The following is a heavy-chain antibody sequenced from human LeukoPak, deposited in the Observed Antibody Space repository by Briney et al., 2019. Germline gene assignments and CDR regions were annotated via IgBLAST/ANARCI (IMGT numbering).Heavy chain of an antibody. V-gene: IGHV3-21*01. Sequence: GGSLRLSCAASGFTFSSYSMNWVRQAPGKGLEWVSSISSSSSYIYYADSVKGRFTISRDNAKNSLYLQMNILRAEDTAVYYCASSIAAAGTEAVQHWGQGTLVTVSS. CDR1: GFTFSSYS. J-gene: IGHJ1*01. D-gene: IGHD6-13*01. CDR3: ASSIAAAGTEAVQH. CDR2: ISSSSSYI.